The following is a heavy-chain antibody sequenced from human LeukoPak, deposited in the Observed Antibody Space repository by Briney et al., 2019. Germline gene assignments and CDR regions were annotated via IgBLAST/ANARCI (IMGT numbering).Heavy chain of an antibody. CDR3: ATTDVSRYFDWQPHFDY. CDR1: GFTFSSYS. Sequence: GGSLRLSCAASGFTFSSYSMNWVRQAPGKGLEWVSYISSRSSTIYYADSVKGRFTISRDNATNSLYLQMNSLRAEDTAVYYCATTDVSRYFDWQPHFDYWGQGTLVTVSS. CDR2: ISSRSSTI. D-gene: IGHD3-9*01. V-gene: IGHV3-48*04. J-gene: IGHJ4*02.